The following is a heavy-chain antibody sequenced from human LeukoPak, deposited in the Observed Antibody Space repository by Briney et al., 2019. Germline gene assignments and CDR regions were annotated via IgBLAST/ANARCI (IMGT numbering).Heavy chain of an antibody. J-gene: IGHJ6*03. D-gene: IGHD4-17*01. CDR1: GFTYRRYA. V-gene: IGHV3-23*01. CDR2: NSGSGGST. CDR3: AKSLAVTTRRLYYMDV. Sequence: GGSLRLSCTPSGFTYRRYAMIWLRHAPGKGLEWVSANSGSGGSTYYADTVKGRFTISRDNSKNTLYLQMNSLRAEDTAVYYCAKSLAVTTRRLYYMDVWGKGTTATVSS.